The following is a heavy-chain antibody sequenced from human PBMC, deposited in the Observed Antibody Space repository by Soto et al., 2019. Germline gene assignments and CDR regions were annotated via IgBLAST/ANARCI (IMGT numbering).Heavy chain of an antibody. CDR3: AIDRRYSSGCSSSQARYYYYCAMDV. Sequence: PSETLSLTCTVSGGSISSYYWSWIRQPPGKGLEWIGYIYYSGSTNYNPSLKSRVTISVDTSKNQFSLKLSSVTAADTAVYCCAIDRRYSSGCSSSQARYYYYCAMDVWREGT. CDR1: GGSISSYY. J-gene: IGHJ6*02. V-gene: IGHV4-59*01. CDR2: IYYSGST. D-gene: IGHD2-15*01.